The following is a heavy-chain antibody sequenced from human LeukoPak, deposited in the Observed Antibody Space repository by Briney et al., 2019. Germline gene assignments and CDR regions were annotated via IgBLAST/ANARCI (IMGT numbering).Heavy chain of an antibody. J-gene: IGHJ4*02. Sequence: PGGSLRLSCAASGCTFSDYGMHWVRQAPGKGLEYVSTISSNGGSTYYANPVKGRFTVSRDNSKNTLYLQMGSLRAEDMAVYYCARDSSSRPFDYWGQGTLVTVSS. CDR2: ISSNGGST. V-gene: IGHV3-64*01. CDR3: ARDSSSRPFDY. CDR1: GCTFSDYG. D-gene: IGHD6-19*01.